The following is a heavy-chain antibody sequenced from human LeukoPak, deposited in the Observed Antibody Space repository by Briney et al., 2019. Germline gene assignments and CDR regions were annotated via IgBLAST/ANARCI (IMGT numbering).Heavy chain of an antibody. J-gene: IGHJ4*02. CDR3: ARHRPGSSWYVGFDY. CDR1: GGSISSSSYY. CDR2: IYYSGST. D-gene: IGHD6-13*01. Sequence: PSETLSLTCTVSGGSISSSSYYWGWIRQPPGKGLEWIGSIYYSGSTYYNPSLKSRVTISVDTSKNQFSLKLSSVTAADTAVYYCARHRPGSSWYVGFDYWGQGTLVTVSS. V-gene: IGHV4-39*01.